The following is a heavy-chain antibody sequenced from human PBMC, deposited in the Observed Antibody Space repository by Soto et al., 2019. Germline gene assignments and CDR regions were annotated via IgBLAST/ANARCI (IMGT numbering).Heavy chain of an antibody. Sequence: PSETLSLTCAVYGGSFSAYYWSWIRQPPGKGLEWIGEINHSGSTNYNPSLKSRVTISVDTSKNQFSLKLSSVTAADTAMYYCARRLAAPLYAFDIWGQGTMVTVSS. J-gene: IGHJ3*02. V-gene: IGHV4-34*01. CDR3: ARRLAAPLYAFDI. CDR1: GGSFSAYY. D-gene: IGHD3-3*02. CDR2: INHSGST.